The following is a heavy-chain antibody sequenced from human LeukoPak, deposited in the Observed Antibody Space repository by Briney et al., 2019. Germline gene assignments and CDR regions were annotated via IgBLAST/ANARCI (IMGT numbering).Heavy chain of an antibody. V-gene: IGHV1-69*13. J-gene: IGHJ4*02. D-gene: IGHD3-22*01. CDR2: NITIFGTA. CDR1: GGTFTSYA. Sequence: ASVTVSCKASGGTFTSYAISWVRQAPGQGLEWMGGNITIFGTANYAQKYQGRVTITADESTSTAYMELSSLRSEDTAVYYCARAGNYYESDYWGQGTLVTVSS. CDR3: ARAGNYYESDY.